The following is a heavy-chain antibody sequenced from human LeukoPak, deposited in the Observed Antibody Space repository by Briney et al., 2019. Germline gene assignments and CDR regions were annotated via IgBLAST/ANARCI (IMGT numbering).Heavy chain of an antibody. CDR3: ARDLAAMVTFGNYYYYYMDV. CDR1: GFTFSSYS. Sequence: PGGSLRLSCAASGFTFSSYSMNWVRQAPGKGLEWVSSISSSSSYIYYADSVKGRFTISRDNAKNSLYLQMNSLRAEDTAVYYCARDLAAMVTFGNYYYYYMDVWGKGTTVTVSS. D-gene: IGHD5-18*01. J-gene: IGHJ6*03. V-gene: IGHV3-21*04. CDR2: ISSSSSYI.